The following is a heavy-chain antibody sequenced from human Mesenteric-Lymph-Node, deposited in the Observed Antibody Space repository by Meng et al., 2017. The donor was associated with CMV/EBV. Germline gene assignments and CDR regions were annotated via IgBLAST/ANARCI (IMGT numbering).Heavy chain of an antibody. CDR1: GFTFSDYY. CDR3: ARDIYGSSTFSDY. CDR2: ISSSGGTI. V-gene: IGHV3-11*01. D-gene: IGHD2-2*01. Sequence: CAASGFTFSDYYMSWIRQAPGKGLEWVSYISSSGGTIYYADSVKGRFTISRDNAKNSLYLQMNSLRAEDTAVYYCARDIYGSSTFSDYWGQGTLVTVSS. J-gene: IGHJ4*02.